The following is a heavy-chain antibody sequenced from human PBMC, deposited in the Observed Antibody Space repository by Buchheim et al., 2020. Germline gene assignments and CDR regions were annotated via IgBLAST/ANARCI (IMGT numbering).Heavy chain of an antibody. D-gene: IGHD2-15*01. CDR3: ARDRTHCSGGSCYRYYFDY. J-gene: IGHJ4*02. CDR1: GVSISSTNW. Sequence: QVQLQESGPGLVKPSGTLSLTCAVSGVSISSTNWWNWVRQPPGKGLEWIGEIFHSGSTNYNPSLKSRVTISVDKSKNPFSLKLSSVTVADTAVYYCARDRTHCSGGSCYRYYFDYWGQGTL. CDR2: IFHSGST. V-gene: IGHV4-4*02.